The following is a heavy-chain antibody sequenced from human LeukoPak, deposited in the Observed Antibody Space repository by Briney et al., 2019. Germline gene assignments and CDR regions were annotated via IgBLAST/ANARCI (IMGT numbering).Heavy chain of an antibody. CDR2: IYSGGTT. D-gene: IGHD4-17*01. J-gene: IGHJ4*02. CDR1: GFSVSSSY. CDR3: ARVLWNGDYPRFDY. V-gene: IGHV3-53*01. Sequence: HPGGSLRLSCAASGFSVSSSYMNWVRQAPGKGLEWVSIIYSGGTTYYADSVKGRFTISRDNSKNTLYLQMNSLRAEDTAVYYCARVLWNGDYPRFDYWGQGTLVTVSS.